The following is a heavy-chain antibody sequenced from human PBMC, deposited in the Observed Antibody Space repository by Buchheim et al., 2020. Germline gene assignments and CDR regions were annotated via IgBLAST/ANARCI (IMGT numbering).Heavy chain of an antibody. CDR2: IKQDGSEK. V-gene: IGHV3-7*01. D-gene: IGHD1-26*01. Sequence: EVQLVESGGGLVQPGGSLRLSCAASGFTFSSYWMSWVRQAPGKGLEWVANIKQDGSEKYYVDSVKGRFTISRDNAKNSLYLQMNILRAEDTAVYYCARERVGATPYYYYYGMDVWCQGTT. CDR3: ARERVGATPYYYYYGMDV. J-gene: IGHJ6*02. CDR1: GFTFSSYW.